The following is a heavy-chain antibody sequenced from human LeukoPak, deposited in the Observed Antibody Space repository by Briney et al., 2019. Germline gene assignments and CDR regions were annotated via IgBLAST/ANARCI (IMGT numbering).Heavy chain of an antibody. J-gene: IGHJ6*03. D-gene: IGHD1-14*01. Sequence: PSETLSLTCTVSGVSISSYYWSWIRQPPGKGLEWIGYIYYSGSTNYNTSLKSRVTISVDTSKNQFSLKLSSVTAADTAVYYCTSGTLSYYYMDVWGKGTTVTISS. CDR1: GVSISSYY. CDR3: TSGTLSYYYMDV. CDR2: IYYSGST. V-gene: IGHV4-59*01.